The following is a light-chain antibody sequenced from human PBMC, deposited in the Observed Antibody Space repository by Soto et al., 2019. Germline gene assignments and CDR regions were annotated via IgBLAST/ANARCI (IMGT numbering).Light chain of an antibody. V-gene: IGKV3-20*01. CDR3: EQYGSTPLT. J-gene: IGKJ4*01. Sequence: EIVLTQSPGTLSLSPGERATLSCRASQSVANNYLAWYQQKPGQAARFLIYDASSRATGIPDRFSGSGSGTDFTLTISRLEPEDFAVYYCEQYGSTPLTFGGGTKVEIK. CDR1: QSVANNY. CDR2: DAS.